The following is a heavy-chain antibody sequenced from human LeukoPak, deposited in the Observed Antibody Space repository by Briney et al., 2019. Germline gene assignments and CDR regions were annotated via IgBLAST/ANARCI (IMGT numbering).Heavy chain of an antibody. D-gene: IGHD6-19*01. J-gene: IGHJ4*02. V-gene: IGHV4-34*01. CDR2: INHSGST. Sequence: SETLSLTCAVYGGSFSGYYWSWIRQPPGKGLEWIGEINHSGSTNYNPSLKSRVTISVDTSKNRFSLKLSSVTAADTAVYYCARAKYSSGWYGYWGQGTLVTVSS. CDR1: GGSFSGYY. CDR3: ARAKYSSGWYGY.